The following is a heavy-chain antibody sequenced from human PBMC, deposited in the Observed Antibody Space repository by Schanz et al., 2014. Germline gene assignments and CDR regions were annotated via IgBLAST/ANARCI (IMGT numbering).Heavy chain of an antibody. D-gene: IGHD2-8*02. Sequence: DVQLLESGGDLVQPGGSLRLSCAASGFTFTNYAMSWVRQAPGKGLEWVSLISDSGDTAYYADSVKGRFTISRDNFKGALYLQVSSLRAEDTAVYCCEKSLESCPGGRWSRGYCADWGQGTLVTVSS. CDR2: ISDSGDTA. CDR3: EKSLESCPGGRWSRGYCAD. J-gene: IGHJ4*02. CDR1: GFTFTNYA. V-gene: IGHV3-23*01.